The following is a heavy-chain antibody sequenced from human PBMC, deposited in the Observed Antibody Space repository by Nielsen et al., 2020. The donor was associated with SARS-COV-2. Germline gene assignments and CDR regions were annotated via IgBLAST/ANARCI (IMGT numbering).Heavy chain of an antibody. CDR3: ARDKLIAAPVYCFDP. V-gene: IGHV3-30*03. D-gene: IGHD6-13*01. CDR1: GGSISSYY. CDR2: MSSDGSKK. Sequence: LSLTCTVSGGSISSYYWSWVRQAPGKGLEWVAVMSSDGSKKFYADSVKGRFTISRDNSKNTLYLQMNSLRTDDTAVYYCARDKLIAAPVYCFDPWGQGTLVTVSS. J-gene: IGHJ5*02.